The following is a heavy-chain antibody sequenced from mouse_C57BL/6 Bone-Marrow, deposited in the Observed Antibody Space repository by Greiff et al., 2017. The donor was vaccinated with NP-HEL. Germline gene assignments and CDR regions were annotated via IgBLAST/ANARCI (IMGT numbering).Heavy chain of an antibody. CDR1: GYTFTSSW. Sequence: QVQLQQPGAELVKPGASVKMSCKASGYTFTSSWITWVKQRPGQGLEWIGDIYPGSGSTNYNEKFKRKATLTVDPSSSPAYMQLRRLTSEDSAVYYSARGGLLLYDYDLANYWGEGTTLTVAS. V-gene: IGHV1-55*01. CDR3: ARGGLLLYDYDLANY. J-gene: IGHJ2*01. CDR2: IYPGSGST. D-gene: IGHD2-4*01.